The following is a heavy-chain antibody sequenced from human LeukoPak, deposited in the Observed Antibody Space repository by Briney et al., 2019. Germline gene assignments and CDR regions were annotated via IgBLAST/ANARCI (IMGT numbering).Heavy chain of an antibody. D-gene: IGHD6-19*01. V-gene: IGHV3-23*01. CDR3: ARGAHYTSGDTYDSDY. CDR1: GFNFKDYD. J-gene: IGHJ4*02. Sequence: GGSLSLSCAASGFNFKDYDMTCVRPAPGKGLEWVASISASGVSTNYADSVRGRFTISRDNSNRVVYLRMNSLRGEDTAVYYCARGAHYTSGDTYDSDYWGQGTLVIVSS. CDR2: ISASGVST.